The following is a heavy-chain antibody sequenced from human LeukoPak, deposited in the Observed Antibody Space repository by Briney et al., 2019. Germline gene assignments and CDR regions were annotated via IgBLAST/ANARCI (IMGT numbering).Heavy chain of an antibody. V-gene: IGHV3-74*01. CDR2: IFTDGTTT. Sequence: GGSLRLSCVASEFNFFSYGMQWVRQAPGKGLVWVSRIFTDGTTTSYADSVKGRFTISRDNAENTLYLQMNSLRAEDTAVYYCARELPREVTLDYWGQGTLVTVSP. CDR3: ARELPREVTLDY. J-gene: IGHJ4*01. D-gene: IGHD2-21*02. CDR1: EFNFFSYG.